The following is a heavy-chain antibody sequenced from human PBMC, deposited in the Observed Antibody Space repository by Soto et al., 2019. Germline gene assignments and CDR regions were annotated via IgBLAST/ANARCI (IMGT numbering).Heavy chain of an antibody. J-gene: IGHJ4*02. V-gene: IGHV3-7*01. CDR3: ARSSPVAPTGY. Sequence: GGSLRLSCAASGFTFSSYWMSWVRQAPGKGLEWVANIKQDGSEKYYVDSVKGRFTISRDNAKTSLYLQMNSLRAEDTAVYYCARSSPVAPTGYWGQGTLVNVSS. CDR2: IKQDGSEK. CDR1: GFTFSSYW. D-gene: IGHD2-15*01.